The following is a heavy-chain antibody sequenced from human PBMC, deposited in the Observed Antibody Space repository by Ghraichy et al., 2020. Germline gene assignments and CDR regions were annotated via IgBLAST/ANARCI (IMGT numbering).Heavy chain of an antibody. CDR3: ARINRYYYYGMDV. CDR1: GGSISSYY. CDR2: IYTSGST. Sequence: GSLSLTCTVSGGSISSYYWSWIRQPAGKGLEWIGRIYTSGSTNYNPSLKSRVTMSVDTSKNQFSLKLSSVTAADTAVYYCARINRYYYYGMDVWGQGTTVTVSS. V-gene: IGHV4-4*07. J-gene: IGHJ6*02.